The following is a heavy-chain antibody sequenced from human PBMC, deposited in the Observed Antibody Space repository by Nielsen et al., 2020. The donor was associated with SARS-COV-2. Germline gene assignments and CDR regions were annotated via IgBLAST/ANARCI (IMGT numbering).Heavy chain of an antibody. V-gene: IGHV1-3*01. J-gene: IGHJ6*02. CDR3: ARSGFTNFHYYYGMDV. D-gene: IGHD5-12*01. CDR1: GYTSTSYA. Sequence: ASVKVSCKASGYTSTSYAMHWVRQAPGQRLEWMGWINAGNGNTKYSQKFQGRITITRDTSASTVYMDLSSLRSEDTAVYYCARSGFTNFHYYYGMDVWGQGTAVTVSS. CDR2: INAGNGNT.